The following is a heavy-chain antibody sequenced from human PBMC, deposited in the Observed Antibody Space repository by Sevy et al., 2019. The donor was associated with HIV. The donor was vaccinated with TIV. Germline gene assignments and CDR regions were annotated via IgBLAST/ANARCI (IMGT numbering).Heavy chain of an antibody. D-gene: IGHD4-17*01. CDR1: GGSFSGYY. V-gene: IGHV4-34*01. J-gene: IGHJ3*02. Sequence: SETLSLTCAVYGGSFSGYYWTWIRQPPGKGLEWIGEINHSGSTNYNPSLKSRVTISVDTSKNQFSLKLSSVTAADTAVYSCARYDYGDLFAFDIWGQGTMVTVSS. CDR3: ARYDYGDLFAFDI. CDR2: INHSGST.